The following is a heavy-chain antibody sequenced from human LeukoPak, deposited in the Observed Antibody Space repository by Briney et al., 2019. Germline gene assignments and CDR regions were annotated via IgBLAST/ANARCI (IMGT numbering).Heavy chain of an antibody. D-gene: IGHD6-19*01. CDR2: ISSSSSTI. CDR1: GFIFSSYS. V-gene: IGHV3-48*01. Sequence: GGSLRLSRAASGFIFSSYSMNWVRQAPGKGLEWVSYISSSSSTIYYADSVKGRFTISRDNAKNSLYLQMNSLRAEDTAVYYCARDLSSGWYNYWGQGTLVTVSS. CDR3: ARDLSSGWYNY. J-gene: IGHJ4*02.